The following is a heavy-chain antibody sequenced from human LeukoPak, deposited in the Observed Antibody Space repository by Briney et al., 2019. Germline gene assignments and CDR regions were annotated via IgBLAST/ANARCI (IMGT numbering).Heavy chain of an antibody. V-gene: IGHV4-4*02. CDR1: GGSISSSNW. CDR3: ASAFHYDSSGYPGA. Sequence: SETLSLTCVVSGGSISSSNWWSWVRQPPGKGLEWIGEIYHTGSTNYNPSLKSRVTISVDKSKNQVSLKLSSVTAADTAVYYCASAFHYDSSGYPGAWGQGTLVTVSS. CDR2: IYHTGST. J-gene: IGHJ5*02. D-gene: IGHD3-22*01.